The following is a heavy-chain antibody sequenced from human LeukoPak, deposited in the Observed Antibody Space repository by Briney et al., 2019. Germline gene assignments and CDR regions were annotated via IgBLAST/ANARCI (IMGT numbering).Heavy chain of an antibody. V-gene: IGHV3-23*01. J-gene: IGHJ4*02. Sequence: GASLRLSCAASGFTFSNYAMSWVRQAPGKGLEWVSAIVGSGGSTYYADSVKGRFSISRDNSKNTLFLQMNSLRVEDTALYYCSKWGDYDVLTGYYDSDFWGQGTLVTISS. CDR1: GFTFSNYA. CDR3: SKWGDYDVLTGYYDSDF. CDR2: IVGSGGST. D-gene: IGHD3-9*01.